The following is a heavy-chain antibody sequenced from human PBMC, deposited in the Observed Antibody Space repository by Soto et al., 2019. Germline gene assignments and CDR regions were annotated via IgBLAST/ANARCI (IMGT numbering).Heavy chain of an antibody. V-gene: IGHV1-69*01. Sequence: QVQLVQSGAEVKKPGSSVKVSCKASGGTFSSYAISWVRQAPGQGLEWMGGIIPIFGTANYAQKFQGRVTITADESTSTAYLELSSLRSEDTAVYYWARGTSSSLLYYYYYGMDVWGQGTTVTVSS. CDR3: ARGTSSSLLYYYYYGMDV. CDR1: GGTFSSYA. D-gene: IGHD6-6*01. J-gene: IGHJ6*02. CDR2: IIPIFGTA.